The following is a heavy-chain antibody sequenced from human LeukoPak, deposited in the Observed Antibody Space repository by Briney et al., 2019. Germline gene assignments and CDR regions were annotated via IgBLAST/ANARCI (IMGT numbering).Heavy chain of an antibody. D-gene: IGHD6-19*01. J-gene: IGHJ4*02. CDR1: GGSISSSSYY. V-gene: IGHV4-39*01. Sequence: SETLSLTCTVSGGSISSSSYYWGWIRQPPGKGLEWIGSIYYSGSTYYHPSLKSRVTISVDTSRNQFSLKLSSVTAADTAVYYCARRPLSLSTYSSGRGDYWGQGTLVTVSS. CDR3: ARRPLSLSTYSSGRGDY. CDR2: IYYSGST.